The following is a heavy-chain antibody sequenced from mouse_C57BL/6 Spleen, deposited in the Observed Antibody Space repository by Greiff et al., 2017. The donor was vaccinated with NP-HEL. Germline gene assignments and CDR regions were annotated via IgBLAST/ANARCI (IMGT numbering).Heavy chain of an antibody. V-gene: IGHV14-4*01. CDR3: TTRASYYAMDY. CDR2: IDPENGDT. J-gene: IGHJ4*01. CDR1: GFNIKDDY. D-gene: IGHD3-1*01. Sequence: VQLQQSGAELVRPGASVKLSCTASGFNIKDDYMPWVKQRPEQGLEWIGWIDPENGDTEYASKFQGKATITADTSSNTAYLQLSSLTSEDTAVYYCTTRASYYAMDYWGQGTSVTVSS.